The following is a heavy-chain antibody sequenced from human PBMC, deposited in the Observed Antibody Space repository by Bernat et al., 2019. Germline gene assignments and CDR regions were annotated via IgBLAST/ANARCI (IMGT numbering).Heavy chain of an antibody. CDR1: GFTFSSYA. J-gene: IGHJ4*02. D-gene: IGHD5-12*01. V-gene: IGHV3-30*01. CDR2: ISYDGSNK. Sequence: QVQLVESGGGVVQPGRSLRLSCAASGFTFSSYAMHWVRQAPGKGLEWVAVISYDGSNKYYADSVKGRFTISRDNSKNTLYLQMNSLRAEDTAVYYCGRDERGYSGDGRYWGQGTLVTVSS. CDR3: GRDERGYSGDGRY.